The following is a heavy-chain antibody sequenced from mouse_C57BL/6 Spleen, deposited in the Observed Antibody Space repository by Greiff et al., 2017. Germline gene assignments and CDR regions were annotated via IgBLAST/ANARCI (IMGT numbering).Heavy chain of an antibody. V-gene: IGHV1-82*01. CDR2: IYPGDGDT. Sequence: VQLQQSGPELVKPGASVKISCKASGYAFSSSWMNWVKQRPGKGLEWIGRIYPGDGDTNYNGKFKGKATLTADKSSSPAYMQLSSLTSEDSAVYFCARSDSSGYSYYFDYCGQGTTLTVSS. CDR3: ARSDSSGYSYYFDY. CDR1: GYAFSSSW. J-gene: IGHJ2*01. D-gene: IGHD3-2*02.